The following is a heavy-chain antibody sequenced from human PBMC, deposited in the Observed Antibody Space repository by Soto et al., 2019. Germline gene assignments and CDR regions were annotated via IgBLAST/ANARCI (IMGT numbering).Heavy chain of an antibody. CDR1: GGSISSGGYS. CDR2: IYHSGST. CDR3: ARVSFGGCSGGSCYSQGHPYYYYGMDV. J-gene: IGHJ6*02. D-gene: IGHD2-15*01. Sequence: PSETLSLTCALSGGSISSGGYSWSWIRQPPGKGLEWIGYIYHSGSTYYNPSLKSRVTISVDRSKNQFSLKLSSVTAADTAVYYCARVSFGGCSGGSCYSQGHPYYYYGMDVWGQGTTVT. V-gene: IGHV4-30-2*01.